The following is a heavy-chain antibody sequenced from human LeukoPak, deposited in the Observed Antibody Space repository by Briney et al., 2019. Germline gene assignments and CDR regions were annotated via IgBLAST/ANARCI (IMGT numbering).Heavy chain of an antibody. J-gene: IGHJ4*02. Sequence: ASVQVSCKASGYTFTDYYMHWVRQAAGQGLEWMGWINPSSGGPNYAQKFQGRVTMTRDTSISTAYLELSRLASDDTAVYYCARDSSRGAVDYWGQGTLVTVSS. D-gene: IGHD1-26*01. V-gene: IGHV1-2*02. CDR1: GYTFTDYY. CDR2: INPSSGGP. CDR3: ARDSSRGAVDY.